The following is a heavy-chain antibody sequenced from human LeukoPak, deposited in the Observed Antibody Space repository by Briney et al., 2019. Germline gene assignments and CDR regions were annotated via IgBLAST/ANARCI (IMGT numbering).Heavy chain of an antibody. J-gene: IGHJ6*03. Sequence: ASVKVSFKASGYTFTSYYIHWVRQAPGQGLEWMGLINPSGGSTNYAQKFQGRVTMTRDTSTSTVYMELSSLRSEDTAVYYCARGPSITMVRGGQWYYYMDVWGKGTTVTISS. CDR2: INPSGGST. D-gene: IGHD3-10*01. CDR1: GYTFTSYY. CDR3: ARGPSITMVRGGQWYYYMDV. V-gene: IGHV1-46*01.